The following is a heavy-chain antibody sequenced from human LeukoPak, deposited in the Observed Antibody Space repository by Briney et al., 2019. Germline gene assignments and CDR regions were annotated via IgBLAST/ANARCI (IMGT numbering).Heavy chain of an antibody. CDR1: GGSISSYY. Sequence: SETLSLTCTVSGGSISSYYWSWIRQPPGKGLEWVGYIYYSGSTNYNPSLKSRVTMSVDTSKNQFSLKLSSVTAADTAVYYCARAVYSYGYDYWGQGTLVTVSS. J-gene: IGHJ4*02. CDR2: IYYSGST. D-gene: IGHD5-18*01. V-gene: IGHV4-59*12. CDR3: ARAVYSYGYDY.